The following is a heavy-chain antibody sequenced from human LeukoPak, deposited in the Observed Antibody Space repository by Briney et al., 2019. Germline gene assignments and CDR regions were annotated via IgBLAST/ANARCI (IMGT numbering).Heavy chain of an antibody. J-gene: IGHJ4*02. CDR2: LEAKSGDT. CDR1: GYTFTDYY. V-gene: IGHV1-2*02. CDR3: ARVDGGWSGLDY. D-gene: IGHD6-19*01. Sequence: ASVKVSCKASGYTFTDYYIHWVRQAPGQRPEWMGWLEAKSGDTRSAQKFQGRVAMTRDTSSNTVYIDLGGLTTEDTAVYYCARVDGGWSGLDYWGQGTLVTVSS.